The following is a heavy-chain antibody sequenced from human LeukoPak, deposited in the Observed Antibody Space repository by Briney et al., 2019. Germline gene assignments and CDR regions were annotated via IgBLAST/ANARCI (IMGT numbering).Heavy chain of an antibody. CDR1: GFTFSSYG. CDR3: AKVQRITIVRGVPDYYYGMDV. Sequence: PGGSLRLSCAASGFTFSSYGMHWVRQAPGKGLEWVAVISYDGSNKYYADSVKGRFTISRDNSKNTLYLQMNSLRAEDTAVYYCAKVQRITIVRGVPDYYYGMDVWGQGTTVTVSS. J-gene: IGHJ6*02. CDR2: ISYDGSNK. D-gene: IGHD3-10*01. V-gene: IGHV3-30*18.